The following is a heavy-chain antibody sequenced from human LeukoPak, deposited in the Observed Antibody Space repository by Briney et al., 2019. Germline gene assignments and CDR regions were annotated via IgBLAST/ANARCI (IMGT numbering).Heavy chain of an antibody. Sequence: GKSLRLSCAASGFTFSSYALQWVRQAPGQGLEWVTVVSSDGSNRFYADSVKGRFTASRDNSKNTLYLQMNTLRAEDTAVYYCARDGSIAATGAFDYWGQGTLVTVSS. CDR2: VSSDGSNR. D-gene: IGHD6-13*01. CDR1: GFTFSSYA. CDR3: ARDGSIAATGAFDY. V-gene: IGHV3-30-3*01. J-gene: IGHJ4*02.